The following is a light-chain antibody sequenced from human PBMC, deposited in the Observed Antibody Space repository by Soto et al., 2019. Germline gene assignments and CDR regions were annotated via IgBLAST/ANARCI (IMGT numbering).Light chain of an antibody. CDR1: QSISVS. CDR2: DAS. Sequence: DLQMTQSPSTLSASVGDTVTITCRASQSISVSLAWYQQKPGKAPNLLIYDASTLQGGVPSRFSGSGSGTEFTLTVTSLQPEDFATYFCQQYDKYSTFGHGTKV. V-gene: IGKV1-5*01. J-gene: IGKJ1*01. CDR3: QQYDKYST.